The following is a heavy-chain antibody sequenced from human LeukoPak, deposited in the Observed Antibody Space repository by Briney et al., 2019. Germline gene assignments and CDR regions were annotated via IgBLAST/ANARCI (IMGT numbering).Heavy chain of an antibody. Sequence: GGSLRLSCAASGFTFSSYGMHWVRQAPGKGLEWVAFIRYDGSNKYYADSVKGRFTISRDNSKNTLYLQMNSLRAEDTAVYYCAKDPIVLMVYATPYYFDYWGQGTLVTVSS. CDR3: AKDPIVLMVYATPYYFDY. CDR2: IRYDGSNK. CDR1: GFTFSSYG. D-gene: IGHD2-8*01. J-gene: IGHJ4*02. V-gene: IGHV3-30*02.